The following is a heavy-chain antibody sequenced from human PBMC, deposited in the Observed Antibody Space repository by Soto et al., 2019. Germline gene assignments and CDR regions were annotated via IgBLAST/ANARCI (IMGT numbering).Heavy chain of an antibody. V-gene: IGHV3-30-3*01. J-gene: IGHJ6*02. Sequence: SLRLSCAASGFTFSSYAMHWVRQAPGKGLEWVAVISYDGSNKYYADSVKGRFTISRDNSKNTLYLQMNSLRAEDTAVYYCARGVALYYYYYGMGVWGQGTTVTV. CDR2: ISYDGSNK. CDR3: ARGVALYYYYYGMGV. D-gene: IGHD3-3*01. CDR1: GFTFSSYA.